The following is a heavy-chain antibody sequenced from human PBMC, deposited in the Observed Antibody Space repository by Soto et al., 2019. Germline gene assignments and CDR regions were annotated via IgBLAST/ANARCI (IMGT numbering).Heavy chain of an antibody. CDR1: GYSFSSND. CDR2: MNPNSGNT. J-gene: IGHJ3*02. V-gene: IGHV1-8*01. CDR3: ARVGYRAFDI. Sequence: QVQLVQSGAEVKKPGASVRVSCKASGYSFSSNDINWVRQAIGQGLEWRGWMNPNSGNTGYAQKFQGRLTMTRDTSISTAYMDLSGLRSEDTAVYYCARVGYRAFDIWGQGTMVTVSS. D-gene: IGHD2-2*03.